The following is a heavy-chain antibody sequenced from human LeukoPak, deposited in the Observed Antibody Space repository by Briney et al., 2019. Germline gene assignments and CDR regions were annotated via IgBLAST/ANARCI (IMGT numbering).Heavy chain of an antibody. Sequence: GGSLTLSCAASRFTFSSYPMSWLPQAPGKGLEWVSGISSSGGTTYYTDSVKGRFTISRDNSKNTLYLQMNSLRAEDTAVYYCAARAVGGTTYCFDYCGQGALVTVSS. D-gene: IGHD6-19*01. CDR3: AARAVGGTTYCFDY. J-gene: IGHJ4*02. CDR2: ISSSGGTT. V-gene: IGHV3-23*01. CDR1: RFTFSSYP.